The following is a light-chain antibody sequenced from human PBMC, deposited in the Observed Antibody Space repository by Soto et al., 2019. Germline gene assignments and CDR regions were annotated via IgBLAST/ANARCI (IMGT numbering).Light chain of an antibody. CDR2: EVS. J-gene: IGKJ1*01. V-gene: IGKV2-30*02. CDR3: MQGTRWPWT. Sequence: DVVMTQSPLSLPVTLGQPASLSCRSSQSLMHSDGNTYLNWFQQRPGQSPRRLIYEVSDRDSVGPDVFSGGGSGTDFTLKISRVEAEDVGVYYCMQGTRWPWTFGQGTEVEIK. CDR1: QSLMHSDGNTY.